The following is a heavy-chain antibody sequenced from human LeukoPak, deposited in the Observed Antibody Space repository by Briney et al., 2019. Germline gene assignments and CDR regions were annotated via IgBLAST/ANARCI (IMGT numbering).Heavy chain of an antibody. D-gene: IGHD3-16*01. V-gene: IGHV4-30-2*01. CDR1: GGSISSSSYS. CDR2: IYHSGST. J-gene: IGHJ4*02. CDR3: ARGNYDYVWGSYLYHDY. Sequence: SETLSLTCTVSGGSISSSSYSWSWIRQPPGKGLEWIRYIYHSGSTYYNPSLKSRVTISVDRSKNQFSLKLSSVTAADTAVYYCARGNYDYVWGSYLYHDYWGQGTLVTVSS.